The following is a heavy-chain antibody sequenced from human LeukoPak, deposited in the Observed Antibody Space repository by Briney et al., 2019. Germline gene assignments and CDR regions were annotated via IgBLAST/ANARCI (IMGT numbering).Heavy chain of an antibody. CDR2: INHSGST. J-gene: IGHJ4*02. CDR3: ARQPRDTPYYFDY. Sequence: SETLSLTCAVYGGSFSGYYWSWIRQPPGKGLEWIGEINHSGSTNYNPSLKSRVTISVDTSKNQFSLKLSSVTAADTAVYYCARQPRDTPYYFDYWGQGTLVTVSS. V-gene: IGHV4-34*01. CDR1: GGSFSGYY. D-gene: IGHD5-18*01.